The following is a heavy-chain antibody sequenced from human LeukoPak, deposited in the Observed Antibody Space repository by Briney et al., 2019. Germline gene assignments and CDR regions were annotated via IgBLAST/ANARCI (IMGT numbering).Heavy chain of an antibody. CDR1: GGSISSSSYY. V-gene: IGHV4-39*07. D-gene: IGHD3-22*01. CDR2: IYYSGST. J-gene: IGHJ4*02. CDR3: ARDQLQNYYDSSGYGF. Sequence: PSETLSLTRTVSGGSISSSSYYWGWIRQPPGKGLEWIGSIYYSGSTYYNPSLKSRVTISVDTSKNQFSLKLSSVTAADTAVYYCARDQLQNYYDSSGYGFWGQGTLVTVSS.